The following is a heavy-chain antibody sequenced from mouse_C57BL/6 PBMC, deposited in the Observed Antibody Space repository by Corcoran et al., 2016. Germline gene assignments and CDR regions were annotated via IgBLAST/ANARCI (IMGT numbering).Heavy chain of an antibody. CDR3: AITYYSNYVEYFDV. Sequence: QVQLQQPGAELVMPGASVKLSCKASGYTFTSYWMHWVKQRPGQGLEWIGEIDPSDSYTNYNQKFKGKSTLTVDKSSSTAYMQLSSLTSEDSAVYYCAITYYSNYVEYFDVWGTGTTVTVSS. D-gene: IGHD2-5*01. CDR1: GYTFTSYW. J-gene: IGHJ1*03. V-gene: IGHV1-69*01. CDR2: IDPSDSYT.